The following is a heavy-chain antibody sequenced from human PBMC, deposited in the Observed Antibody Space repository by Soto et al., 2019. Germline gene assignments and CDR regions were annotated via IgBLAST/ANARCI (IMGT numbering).Heavy chain of an antibody. CDR1: GFTFSSYG. CDR2: ISYDGSNK. CDR3: AQNSGYDGYFGD. J-gene: IGHJ4*02. D-gene: IGHD5-12*01. V-gene: IGHV3-30*18. Sequence: EGSLRLCCTASGFTFSSYGMHWVRQAPGKGLEWVAVISYDGSNKYYADSVKGRFTISRDNSKNTLYLQMNSLRAEDTAVYYCAQNSGYDGYFGDWGQGT.